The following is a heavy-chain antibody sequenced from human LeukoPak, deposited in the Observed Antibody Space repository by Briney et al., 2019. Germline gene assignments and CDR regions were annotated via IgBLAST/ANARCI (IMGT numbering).Heavy chain of an antibody. V-gene: IGHV3-21*01. D-gene: IGHD2-2*02. CDR3: ARAGKNCSSTSCYTGVHYYYMDV. J-gene: IGHJ6*03. Sequence: GGSLRLSCAASGFTFSSYSMNWVRQAPGKGLEWVSSISSSSSYIYYADSVKGRFTISRDNAKNSLYLQMNSLRAEDTAVYYCARAGKNCSSTSCYTGVHYYYMDVWGQGTTVTVSS. CDR1: GFTFSSYS. CDR2: ISSSSSYI.